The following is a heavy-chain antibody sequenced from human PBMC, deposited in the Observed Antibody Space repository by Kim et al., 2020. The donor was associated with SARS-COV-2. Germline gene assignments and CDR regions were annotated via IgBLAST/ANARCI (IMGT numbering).Heavy chain of an antibody. J-gene: IGHJ4*02. D-gene: IGHD6-13*01. CDR3: ARVAAAAPDY. V-gene: IGHV1-46*01. Sequence: STSDAQKFQGRVTMTRDTSTSTVYMELSSLRSEDTAVYYCARVAAAAPDYWGQGTLVTVSS. CDR2: ST.